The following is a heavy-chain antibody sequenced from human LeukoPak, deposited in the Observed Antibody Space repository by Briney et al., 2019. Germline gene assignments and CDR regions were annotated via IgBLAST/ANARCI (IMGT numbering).Heavy chain of an antibody. CDR3: ASSGSYYTYFDY. D-gene: IGHD3-10*01. V-gene: IGHV4-61*01. CDR1: GGSVGSGSYY. Sequence: KASETLSLTCTVSGGSVGSGSYYWSWIRQPPGKGLEWIGYIYYSGSTNYNPSLKSRVTISVDTSKNQFSLKLSSVTAADTAVYYCASSGSYYTYFDYWGQGTLVTVSS. J-gene: IGHJ4*02. CDR2: IYYSGST.